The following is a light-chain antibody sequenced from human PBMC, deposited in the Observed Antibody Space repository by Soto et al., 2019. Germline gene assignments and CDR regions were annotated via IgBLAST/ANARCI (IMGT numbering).Light chain of an antibody. CDR3: SSYAGSNNPYV. Sequence: QSALTQPPSASGSPGQSVTISCTGTSSDVGGYSFVSWYQQHPGKATKLIIYEVSKWPSGVPDRFSGSKSGNTASLTVSGLQAEDEADYYCSSYAGSNNPYVFGTGTKLTVL. V-gene: IGLV2-8*01. CDR2: EVS. J-gene: IGLJ1*01. CDR1: SSDVGGYSF.